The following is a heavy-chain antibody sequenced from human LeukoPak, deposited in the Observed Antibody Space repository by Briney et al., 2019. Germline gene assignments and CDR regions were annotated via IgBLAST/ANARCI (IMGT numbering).Heavy chain of an antibody. J-gene: IGHJ4*02. CDR2: INSDGSST. V-gene: IGHV3-74*01. CDR1: GFTFSSYW. CDR3: ARALGYSYGYGIY. D-gene: IGHD5-18*01. Sequence: PGGSLRLSCAASGFTFSSYWMHWVRQDPGKGLVWVSRINSDGSSTIYADSVKGRFTISRDNAKNTMYLQMNSLRAEDSAVYYCARALGYSYGYGIYWGQGTLVTVSS.